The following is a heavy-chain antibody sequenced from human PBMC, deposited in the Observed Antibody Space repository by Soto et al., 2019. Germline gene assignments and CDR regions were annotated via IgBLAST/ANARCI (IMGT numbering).Heavy chain of an antibody. J-gene: IGHJ4*02. CDR2: ISYDGSNK. V-gene: IGHV3-30*18. CDR3: AKDWGGRLDF. D-gene: IGHD7-27*01. CDR1: GFTFSSYG. Sequence: GGSLRLSCAASGFTFSSYGMHWVRQAPGKGLEWVTIISYDGSNKNYGDSVKGRFTVSRDNPGNTLSLQMNSLRPEDTGIYYCAKDWGGRLDFWGQGAWVTVSS.